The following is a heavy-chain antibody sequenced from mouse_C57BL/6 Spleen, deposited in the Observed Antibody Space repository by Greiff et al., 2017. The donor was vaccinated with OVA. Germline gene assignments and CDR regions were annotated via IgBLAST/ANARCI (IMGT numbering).Heavy chain of an antibody. Sequence: EVKLQESGPELVKPGASVKMSCKASGYTFTDYYMHWVKQSPGQSLEWIGYIYPNNGGTSYNQKFKGKATLTVNKSSSTAYMELRSLTSEESAVYYCARIDCGDYFDYWGQGTTLTVSS. J-gene: IGHJ2*01. CDR2: IYPNNGGT. CDR1: GYTFTDYY. CDR3: ARIDCGDYFDY. V-gene: IGHV1-22*01.